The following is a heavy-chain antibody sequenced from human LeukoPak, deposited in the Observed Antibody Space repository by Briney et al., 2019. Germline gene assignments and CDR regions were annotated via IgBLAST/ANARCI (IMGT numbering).Heavy chain of an antibody. CDR2: INAGNGNT. J-gene: IGHJ4*02. Sequence: GASVKVSCKASGYTFTSYAMHWVRQAPGQRLEWMGWINAGNGNTKYSQKFQGRVTITRDTSASTAYMELSSLRSEDTAVYYCARVRRGSGSSTYFDYWGQGTLVTVSS. V-gene: IGHV1-3*01. D-gene: IGHD3-10*01. CDR3: ARVRRGSGSSTYFDY. CDR1: GYTFTSYA.